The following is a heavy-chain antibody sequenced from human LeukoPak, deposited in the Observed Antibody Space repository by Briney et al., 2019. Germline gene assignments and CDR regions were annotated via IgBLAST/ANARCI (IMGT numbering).Heavy chain of an antibody. J-gene: IGHJ5*02. V-gene: IGHV4-34*01. CDR1: GGSFSGYY. Sequence: SETLSLTCAVYGGSFSGYYWSWIRQPPGKGLEWIGEINHSGSTNYNPSLESRVTISVDTSKNQFSLKLSSVTAADTAVYYCARAWYSSSWYRGVRWFDPWGQGTLVTVSS. CDR2: INHSGST. CDR3: ARAWYSSSWYRGVRWFDP. D-gene: IGHD6-13*01.